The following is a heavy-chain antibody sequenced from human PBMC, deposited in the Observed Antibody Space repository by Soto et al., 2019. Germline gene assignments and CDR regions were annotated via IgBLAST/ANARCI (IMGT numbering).Heavy chain of an antibody. CDR2: ISYDGSNK. V-gene: IGHV3-30-3*01. Sequence: QVQLVESGGGVVQSGRSLRLSCAASGFTFSSYAMHWVRQAPGKGLEWVAVISYDGSNKYYADSVKGRFTISRDNSKNTLYLQMNSRRAEDTAVYYCASLASLYYFDYWGQGTLVTVSS. CDR1: GFTFSSYA. CDR3: ASLASLYYFDY. J-gene: IGHJ4*02.